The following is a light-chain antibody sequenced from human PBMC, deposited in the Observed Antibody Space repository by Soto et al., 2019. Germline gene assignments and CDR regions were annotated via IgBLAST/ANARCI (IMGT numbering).Light chain of an antibody. CDR2: DAS. V-gene: IGKV1-5*01. J-gene: IGKJ1*01. CDR1: QSISTW. CDR3: QQYSSFSRT. Sequence: DIQMTQSPSTLSASVGDGVTITCRASQSISTWLAWYQQKPGKAPKLLIYDASSLQSGVPSRFSGSASGTEFSLTISSLQPDDFATFYCQQYSSFSRTFGQGTKVDIK.